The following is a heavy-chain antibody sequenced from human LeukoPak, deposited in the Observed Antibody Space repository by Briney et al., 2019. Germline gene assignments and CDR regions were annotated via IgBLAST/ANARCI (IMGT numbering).Heavy chain of an antibody. CDR2: INPNSGGT. V-gene: IGHV1-2*02. D-gene: IGHD3-22*01. CDR1: GFTFTGYY. CDR3: SRDRDLEFYDSSGYY. Sequence: GASLRLSCAASGFTFTGYYMHWVRQAPGQGLEWMGCINPNSGGTNYAQTFQGGFTITRDTSITTPYMELSRLRSDDTAVYYCSRDRDLEFYDSSGYY. J-gene: IGHJ6*01.